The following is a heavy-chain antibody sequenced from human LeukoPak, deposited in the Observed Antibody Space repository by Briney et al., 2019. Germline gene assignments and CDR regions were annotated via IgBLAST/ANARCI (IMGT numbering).Heavy chain of an antibody. D-gene: IGHD4-23*01. V-gene: IGHV4-4*07. CDR1: GGSISSYY. CDR2: ISTSGST. J-gene: IGHJ4*02. Sequence: SETLSLTCTVSGGSISSYYWTWIRQPAGKGLEWIGRISTSGSTNYNPSLKSRVTISVDTSKNQFSLKVSSVTAADTAVYYCARTYGANSHFDYWGQGTLVTVSS. CDR3: ARTYGANSHFDY.